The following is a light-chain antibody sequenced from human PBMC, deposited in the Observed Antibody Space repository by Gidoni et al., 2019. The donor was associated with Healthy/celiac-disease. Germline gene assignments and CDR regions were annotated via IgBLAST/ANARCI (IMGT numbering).Light chain of an antibody. CDR3: QQRSNWPLT. Sequence: EIVFTQSPATLSLSPGERATLPCRASQSVSSYLAWYQQKPGQAPRLLIYDASNRATGIPARFSGRGSGTDFTLTISSLEPEDCAVYYCQQRSNWPLTFGGGTKVEIK. CDR2: DAS. V-gene: IGKV3-11*01. CDR1: QSVSSY. J-gene: IGKJ4*01.